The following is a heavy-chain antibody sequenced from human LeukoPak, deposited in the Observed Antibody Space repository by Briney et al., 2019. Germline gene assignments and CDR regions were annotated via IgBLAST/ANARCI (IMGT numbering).Heavy chain of an antibody. V-gene: IGHV4-61*01. J-gene: IGHJ6*04. CDR3: ARGVVVAAIGYYGMDV. CDR1: GGSVSSGSYY. CDR2: IYYSGST. D-gene: IGHD2-15*01. Sequence: PSETLSLTCTVSGGSVSSGSYYWSWIRQPPGKGLEWIGYIYYSGSTSYNPSLKSRVTISVDTSKNQFSLKLSSVTAADTAVYYCARGVVVAAIGYYGMDVWGKGTTVTVSS.